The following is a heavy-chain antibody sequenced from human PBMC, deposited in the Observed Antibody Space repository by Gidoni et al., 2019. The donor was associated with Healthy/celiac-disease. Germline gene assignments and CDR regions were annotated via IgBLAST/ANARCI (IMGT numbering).Heavy chain of an antibody. J-gene: IGHJ6*02. D-gene: IGHD3-3*01. Sequence: QVQLQESGPGLVKPSQTLSLTCPVSGGSISSGSYYGSWLRPPAGKGLEWIGRNYTSGSTNYNPSLKSRVTMSVDTSKNQFSRKLSSVTAADTAVYYCARGNDFWTTGGMDVWGQGTTVTVSS. CDR1: GGSISSGSYY. CDR2: NYTSGST. CDR3: ARGNDFWTTGGMDV. V-gene: IGHV4-61*02.